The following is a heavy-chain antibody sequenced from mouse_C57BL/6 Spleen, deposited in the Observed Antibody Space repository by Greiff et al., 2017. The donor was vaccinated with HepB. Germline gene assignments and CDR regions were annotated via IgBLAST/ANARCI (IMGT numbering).Heavy chain of an antibody. CDR2: IDPSDSET. CDR1: GYTFTSYW. D-gene: IGHD1-1*01. V-gene: IGHV1-52*01. J-gene: IGHJ1*03. CDR3: ARHYYGSSFWYFDV. Sequence: QVHVKQSGAELVRPGSSVKLSCKASGYTFTSYWMHWVKQRPIQGLEWIGNIDPSDSETHYNQKFKDKATLTVDKSSSTAYMQLSSLTSEDSAVYYCARHYYGSSFWYFDVWGTGTTVTVSS.